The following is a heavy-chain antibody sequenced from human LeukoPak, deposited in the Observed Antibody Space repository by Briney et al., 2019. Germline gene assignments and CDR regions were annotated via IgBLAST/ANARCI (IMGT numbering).Heavy chain of an antibody. CDR1: GYSFPSYW. D-gene: IGHD2-8*01. CDR3: ARQGQMNGAFDI. Sequence: KPGESLKISCKGSGYSFPSYWIGWVRQMPGKGLEWMGIIYPGDSITRYSPSFQGQVTFSADKSISTAYLQWSSLKASDTAIYYCARQGQMNGAFDIWAQGTMVTVSS. V-gene: IGHV5-51*01. J-gene: IGHJ3*02. CDR2: IYPGDSIT.